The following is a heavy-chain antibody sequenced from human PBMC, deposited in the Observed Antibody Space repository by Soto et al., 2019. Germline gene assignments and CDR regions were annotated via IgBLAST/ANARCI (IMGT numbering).Heavy chain of an antibody. CDR2: INHSGST. Sequence: PSETLSLTCTVSGGSISGYYWSWIRQPPGKGLEWIGEINHSGSTNYNPSLKSRVTISVDTSKNQFSLKLSSVTAADTAVYYCARAYYGSGSYLGNWFDPWGQGTLVTVSS. CDR1: GGSISGYY. J-gene: IGHJ5*02. V-gene: IGHV4-34*01. CDR3: ARAYYGSGSYLGNWFDP. D-gene: IGHD3-10*01.